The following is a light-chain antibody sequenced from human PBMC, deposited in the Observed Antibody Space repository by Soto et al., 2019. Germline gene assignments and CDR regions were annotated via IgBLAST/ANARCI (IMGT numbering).Light chain of an antibody. CDR1: SSDVGGYNY. CDR3: SSYTSSSTPYV. Sequence: QSVLTQPASVSGSPGQSITISCTGTSSDVGGYNYVSWYQQHPGKAPKLMIYDVSNRPSGVSNRFSGSKSGNTASLTISGLQAGDEADYYCSSYTSSSTPYVFGTGNKVTVL. V-gene: IGLV2-14*01. CDR2: DVS. J-gene: IGLJ1*01.